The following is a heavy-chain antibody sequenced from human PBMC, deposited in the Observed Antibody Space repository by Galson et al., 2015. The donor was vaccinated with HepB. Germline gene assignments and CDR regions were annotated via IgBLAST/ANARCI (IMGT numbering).Heavy chain of an antibody. CDR1: GGPISSSDSY. CDR2: LYFRGSP. J-gene: IGHJ5*02. D-gene: IGHD1-26*01. V-gene: IGHV4-39*01. CDR3: ARHRAGAGSFYGLIDT. Sequence: TLSLTCNVSGGPISSSDSYWGWIRQPPGKGLEWIGSLYFRGSPYYNPSLESRVTISVDTSKNHFSLNLGSVTAADTAVYYCARHRAGAGSFYGLIDTWGQGILATVSS.